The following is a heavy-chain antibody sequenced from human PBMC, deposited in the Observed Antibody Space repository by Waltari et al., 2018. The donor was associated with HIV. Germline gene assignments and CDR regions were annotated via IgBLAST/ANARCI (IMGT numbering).Heavy chain of an antibody. D-gene: IGHD7-27*01. J-gene: IGHJ4*02. CDR2: ITVSGGST. Sequence: EVQLLESGGGLVQPGGSLRLSCATSGFTFSSYAMSWVRQAPRKGREWVSAITVSGGSTYYADSVKGRFTISRDNSKNTLYLQMDSLRAEDTAVYYCARQSLGSFDYWGQGTLVTVSS. V-gene: IGHV3-23*01. CDR1: GFTFSSYA. CDR3: ARQSLGSFDY.